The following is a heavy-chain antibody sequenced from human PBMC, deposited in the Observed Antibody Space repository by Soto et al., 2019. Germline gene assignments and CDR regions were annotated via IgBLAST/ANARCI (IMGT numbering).Heavy chain of an antibody. CDR3: XXXXXXXXXXXXFXSAFDL. J-gene: IGHJ3*01. CDR1: GFDLSLYS. CDR2: IFNYDDSQ. V-gene: IGHV3-21*01. Sequence: EVQLVESGGRLVEPGGSLRLSCAASGFDLSLYSIGWVRQAPGKGLEWVSFIFNYDDSQYYADSVKGRFAISRDNAKNXXYLXXXXXXXXXXXXXXXXXXXXXXXXXXXFXSAFDLWGQGTVVTVSS.